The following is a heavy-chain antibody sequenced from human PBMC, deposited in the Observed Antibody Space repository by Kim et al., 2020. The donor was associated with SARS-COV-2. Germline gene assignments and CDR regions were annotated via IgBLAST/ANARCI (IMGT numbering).Heavy chain of an antibody. Sequence: SQTLSLTCAISGDSVSSNSAAWNWIRQSPSRGLEWLGRTYYRSKWYNDYAVSVKSRITINPDTSKNQFSLQLNSVTPEDTAVYYCARGREISSSWYVTSVYYYYYMDVWGKGTTVTVSS. V-gene: IGHV6-1*01. CDR1: GDSVSSNSAA. D-gene: IGHD6-13*01. CDR2: TYYRSKWYN. CDR3: ARGREISSSWYVTSVYYYYYMDV. J-gene: IGHJ6*03.